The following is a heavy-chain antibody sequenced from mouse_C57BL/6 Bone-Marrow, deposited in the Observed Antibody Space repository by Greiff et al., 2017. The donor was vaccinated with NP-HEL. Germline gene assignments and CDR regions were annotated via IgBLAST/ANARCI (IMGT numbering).Heavy chain of an antibody. J-gene: IGHJ3*01. CDR1: GYTFTSYW. V-gene: IGHV1-59*01. CDR2: IDPSDSYT. CDR3: AREGSDYGVFAY. Sequence: VQLQQPGAELVRPGTSVKLSCKASGYTFTSYWMHWVKQRPGQGLEWIGVIDPSDSYTNYNQKFKGKATLTVDTSSSTAYMQLSSLTSEDSAVYYCAREGSDYGVFAYWGQGTLVTVSA. D-gene: IGHD1-1*02.